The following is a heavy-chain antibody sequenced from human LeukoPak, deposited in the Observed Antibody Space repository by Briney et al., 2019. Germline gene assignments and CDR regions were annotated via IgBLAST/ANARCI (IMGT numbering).Heavy chain of an antibody. CDR1: GFSLEHYV. CDR3: ARDFCTGCNYYFYGMDV. CDR2: ISRESANI. D-gene: IGHD2-2*01. J-gene: IGHJ6*02. Sequence: GGSLRLSCTASGFSLEHYVMHWVRHTPGGGLEWVAGISRESANIGYADSVKGRFTISRDNAKNSLYLQMNSLTTEDTALYYCARDFCTGCNYYFYGMDVWGRGTTVTVSS. V-gene: IGHV3-9*01.